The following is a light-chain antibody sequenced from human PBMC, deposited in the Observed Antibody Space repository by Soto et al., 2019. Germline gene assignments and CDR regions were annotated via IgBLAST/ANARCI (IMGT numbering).Light chain of an antibody. Sequence: DIQLTQSPSFLSASVGDRVTITCRASQGISSYLAWYQQKPGKAPKLLISAASTLQSGVPSRFSGSGSGTEFTLAISSLQPEDFAVYYCQQYGSSGTFGQGTKVDIK. CDR2: AAS. CDR3: QQYGSSGT. CDR1: QGISSY. V-gene: IGKV1-9*01. J-gene: IGKJ1*01.